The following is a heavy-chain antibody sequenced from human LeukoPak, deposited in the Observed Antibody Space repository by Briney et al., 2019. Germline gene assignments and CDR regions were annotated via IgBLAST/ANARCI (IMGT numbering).Heavy chain of an antibody. J-gene: IGHJ4*02. Sequence: SETLSLTCTVSGGSISSYYWSWIRQPPGKGLEWIGYIYYSGSTNYNPSLKSRVTISVDTSKNQFSLKLSSVTAADTAVYYCARWNLVIKVFDYWGQGTLVTVSS. D-gene: IGHD3-22*01. V-gene: IGHV4-59*08. CDR2: IYYSGST. CDR3: ARWNLVIKVFDY. CDR1: GGSISSYY.